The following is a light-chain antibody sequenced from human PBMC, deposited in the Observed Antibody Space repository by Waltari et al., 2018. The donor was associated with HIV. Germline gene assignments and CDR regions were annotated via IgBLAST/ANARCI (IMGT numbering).Light chain of an antibody. CDR1: TSNIGTNY. J-gene: IGLJ3*02. CDR2: DNY. V-gene: IGLV1-51*01. CDR3: GTGDSSLSSEV. Sequence: QSVLTQPPSMSAASGSKVTISCSCSTSNIGTNYFSWYQQIPGAAPKLLIYDNYRRPSGIPERCSGCKSGRAGTLGITGLQSGDEADYYCGTGDSSLSSEVCGVGTKLTGL.